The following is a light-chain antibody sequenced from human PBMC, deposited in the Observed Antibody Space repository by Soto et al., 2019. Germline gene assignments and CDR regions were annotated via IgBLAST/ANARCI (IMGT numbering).Light chain of an antibody. J-gene: IGKJ2*01. V-gene: IGKV1-8*01. CDR3: QQYDSDPHT. Sequence: AIRMTQSPSSFAASTGDRVTITCRASQGISSYLAWYQQKPGKAPKLLIYAASTLQGGVPSRFSGSGSGTDFTLTSSSLQSEDFSTYYCQQYDSDPHTFGQGTKMEIK. CDR1: QGISSY. CDR2: AAS.